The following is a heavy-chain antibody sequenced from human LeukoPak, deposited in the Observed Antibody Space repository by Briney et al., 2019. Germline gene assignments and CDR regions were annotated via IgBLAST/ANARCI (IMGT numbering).Heavy chain of an antibody. CDR3: ARTRSGYFYYFDY. V-gene: IGHV4-4*02. CDR2: IYHSGST. D-gene: IGHD3-3*01. J-gene: IGHJ4*02. CDR1: GGSISSSNW. Sequence: RSSETLSLTCTVSGGSISSSNWWSWVRQPPGKGLEWIGEIYHSGSTYYNPSLKSRVTISVDRSKNQFSLKLSSVTAADTAVYYCARTRSGYFYYFDYWGQGTLVTVSS.